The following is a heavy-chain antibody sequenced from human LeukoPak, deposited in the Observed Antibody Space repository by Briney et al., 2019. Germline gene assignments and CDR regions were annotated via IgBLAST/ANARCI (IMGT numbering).Heavy chain of an antibody. V-gene: IGHV3-21*04. CDR1: GFTFGSYS. D-gene: IGHD6-13*01. Sequence: SGGSLRLSCAASGFTFGSYSMNWVRQAPGKGLEWVSAISSSSTYIYYTDSVKGRFTISRDNSKNTLYLQMNSLRAEDTAVYYCAKLLSHSSSWYPFGWGQGTLVTVSS. CDR2: ISSSSTYI. CDR3: AKLLSHSSSWYPFG. J-gene: IGHJ4*02.